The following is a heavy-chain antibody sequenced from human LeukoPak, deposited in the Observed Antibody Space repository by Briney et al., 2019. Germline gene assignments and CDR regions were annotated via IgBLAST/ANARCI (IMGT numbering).Heavy chain of an antibody. V-gene: IGHV4-34*01. CDR1: GGSFSGYY. Sequence: SETLSLTCAVYGGSFSGYYWSWIRQPPGKGLEWIGEINHSGSTNYNPSLKSRVTISVDTSKNQFSLKLSSVTAADTAVYYCARMGNHHPFDIWGQGTMVTASS. CDR2: INHSGST. J-gene: IGHJ3*02. CDR3: ARMGNHHPFDI. D-gene: IGHD1-14*01.